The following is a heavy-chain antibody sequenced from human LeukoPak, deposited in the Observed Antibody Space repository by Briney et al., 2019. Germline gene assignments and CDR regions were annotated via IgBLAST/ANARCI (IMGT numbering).Heavy chain of an antibody. J-gene: IGHJ4*02. CDR3: ARHYDNLTGFFDY. V-gene: IGHV4-38-2*02. D-gene: IGHD3-9*01. Sequence: SETLSLTCTVSGDYITRGYYWGWIRQPPGKGLEWIGTIYHSGSTYYNPSLKSRVTISVDTSKNQFSLKPSSVTAADTAVYYCARHYDNLTGFFDYWGQGTLVTVSS. CDR1: GDYITRGYY. CDR2: IYHSGST.